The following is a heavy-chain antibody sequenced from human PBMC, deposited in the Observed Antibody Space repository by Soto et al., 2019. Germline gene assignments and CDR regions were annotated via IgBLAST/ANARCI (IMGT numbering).Heavy chain of an antibody. CDR3: ASQSYYGSGSYSNFDY. CDR1: GYTFTSYY. V-gene: IGHV1-46*01. Sequence: ASVKVSCKASGYTFTSYYMHWVRQAPGQGLEWIGIINASNGNTRYSQKFQGRVTITRDTSASTAYMELSSLRSEDTAVYYCASQSYYGSGSYSNFDYWGQGTLVTVSS. CDR2: INASNGNT. D-gene: IGHD3-10*01. J-gene: IGHJ4*02.